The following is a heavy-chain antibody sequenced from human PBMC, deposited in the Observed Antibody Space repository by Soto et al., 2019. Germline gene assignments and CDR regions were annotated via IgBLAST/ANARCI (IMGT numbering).Heavy chain of an antibody. J-gene: IGHJ4*01. CDR1: GFSFSNYS. CDR3: ASPSAYCTGGTCYSLFDF. D-gene: IGHD2-15*01. CDR2: ISSGSSSI. Sequence: GESLKISCAASGFSFSNYSMNWVRQAPGKGLEWVSYISSGSSSIYYADSVKGRFTISRDNAKNSLYLQMNSLRADDTAVYYCASPSAYCTGGTCYSLFDFWGQGTLVTVS. V-gene: IGHV3-48*01.